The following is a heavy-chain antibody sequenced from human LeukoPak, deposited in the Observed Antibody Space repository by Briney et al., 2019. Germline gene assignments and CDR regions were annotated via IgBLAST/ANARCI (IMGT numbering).Heavy chain of an antibody. V-gene: IGHV3-30*02. J-gene: IGHJ4*02. Sequence: GGSLRLSCAASGFTFSSYGMHWVRQAPGKGLEWVAFIRYDGSNKYYADSVKGRFTISRDNSKNTLYLQMNSLRAEDTAVYYCARARYYDSSGYYYDYWGQGTLVTVSS. CDR2: IRYDGSNK. CDR3: ARARYYDSSGYYYDY. D-gene: IGHD3-22*01. CDR1: GFTFSSYG.